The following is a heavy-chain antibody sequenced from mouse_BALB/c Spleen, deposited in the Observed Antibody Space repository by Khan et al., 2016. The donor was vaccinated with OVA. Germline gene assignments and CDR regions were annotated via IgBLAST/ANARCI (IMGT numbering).Heavy chain of an antibody. V-gene: IGHV14-1*02. CDR1: GFNIKDYY. CDR3: ARDGYSPWFAY. Sequence: EVQLQESGAELVRPGALVKLSCKASGFNIKDYYMHWVKQRPEQGLVWIGRIDPENGDTIYDPEFQGKASITSDTTTNTADLHLSSLTSADTAVYYCARDGYSPWFAYWGQGTLVTVSA. CDR2: IDPENGDT. D-gene: IGHD2-3*01. J-gene: IGHJ3*01.